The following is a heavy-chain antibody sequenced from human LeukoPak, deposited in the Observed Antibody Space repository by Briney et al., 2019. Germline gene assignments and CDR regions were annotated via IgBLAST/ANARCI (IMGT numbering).Heavy chain of an antibody. D-gene: IGHD3-22*01. CDR2: IFYTGNT. CDR3: ARESHYYDSSGLDY. CDR1: GGSIASSSNY. Sequence: SETLSLTCTVSGGSIASSSNYWVWIRQPPGKGLEWIGNIFYTGNTNYNPSLKSRVTISVDTSNNQFSLNLASVTAADTAVYYCARESHYYDSSGLDYWGQGTLVTVSS. V-gene: IGHV4-39*07. J-gene: IGHJ4*02.